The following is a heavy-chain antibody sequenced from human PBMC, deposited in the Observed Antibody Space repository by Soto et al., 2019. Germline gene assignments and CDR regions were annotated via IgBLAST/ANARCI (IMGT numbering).Heavy chain of an antibody. CDR1: GYTFTSYY. CDR3: AKMGGSYPDYYYYYGMDV. J-gene: IGHJ6*02. V-gene: IGHV1-46*03. CDR2: INPSGGST. D-gene: IGHD1-26*01. Sequence: GASVKVSCKASGYTFTSYYMHWVRQAPGQGLEWMGIINPSGGSTSYAQKFQGRVTMTRDTSTSTVYMELSSLRSEDTAVYYCAKMGGSYPDYYYYYGMDVWGQGTTVTVSS.